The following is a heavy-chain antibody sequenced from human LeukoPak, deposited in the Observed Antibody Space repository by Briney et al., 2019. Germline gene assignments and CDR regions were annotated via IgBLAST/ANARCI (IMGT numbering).Heavy chain of an antibody. J-gene: IGHJ4*02. CDR1: GFTFSSYA. CDR2: ISGSGGST. V-gene: IGHV3-23*01. Sequence: GGSLRLSCAASGFTFSSYAMSWVRQAPGKGLEWVSAISGSGGSTYYADSVKGRFTISRDNAKNSLYLQMNSLRAEDTAVYYCARGTIGELDYWGQGTLVTVSS. CDR3: ARGTIGELDY. D-gene: IGHD3-10*01.